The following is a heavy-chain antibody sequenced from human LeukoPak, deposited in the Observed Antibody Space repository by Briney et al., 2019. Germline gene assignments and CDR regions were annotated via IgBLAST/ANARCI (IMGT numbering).Heavy chain of an antibody. CDR3: PRKDFCSKSNGYLRPTDV. CDR1: GGSISDYY. V-gene: IGHV4-59*01. J-gene: IGHJ6*04. CDR2: ICYSGST. D-gene: IGHD3-3*01. Sequence: PSETLSLTCTVSGGSISDYYWNWIRQPPGKGLEWIGYICYSGSTTYNPSLKSRVTMSVDTAKNQFYLKLRPVTAEDTAVYYFPRKDFCSKSNGYLRPTDVWGKGTTVTVSS.